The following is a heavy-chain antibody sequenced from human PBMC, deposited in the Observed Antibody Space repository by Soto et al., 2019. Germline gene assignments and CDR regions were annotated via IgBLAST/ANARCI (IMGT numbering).Heavy chain of an antibody. V-gene: IGHV4-4*02. CDR1: GGSISSSNW. CDR2: IYHSGST. J-gene: IGHJ6*02. D-gene: IGHD3-10*01. CDR3: ARVSGSYYYGMDV. Sequence: QVQLQESGPGLVKPSGTLSLTCAVSGGSISSSNWWSWVRQPPGKGLEWIGEIYHSGSTNYNPSLKSRVTISVDKSNTQFSLTLSSVTAADTAVYYCARVSGSYYYGMDVWGQGTTVIVSS.